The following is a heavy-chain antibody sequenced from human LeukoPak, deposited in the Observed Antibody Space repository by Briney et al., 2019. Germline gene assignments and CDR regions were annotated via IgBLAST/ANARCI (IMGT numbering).Heavy chain of an antibody. CDR2: TRNKANSYTT. Sequence: GGSLRLSCAASGFTFSDHYMDWVRQAPGKGLEWVGRTRNKANSYTTEYAASVKGRFTISRDDSKNSLYLQMNSLKTEDTAVYYCAKERGEWLPYRVRPNAFDIWGQGTMVTVSS. CDR3: AKERGEWLPYRVRPNAFDI. V-gene: IGHV3-72*01. D-gene: IGHD3-16*01. J-gene: IGHJ3*02. CDR1: GFTFSDHY.